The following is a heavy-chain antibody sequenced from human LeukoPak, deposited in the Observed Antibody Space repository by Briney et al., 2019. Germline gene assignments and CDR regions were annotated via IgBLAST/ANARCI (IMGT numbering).Heavy chain of an antibody. D-gene: IGHD3-10*01. V-gene: IGHV1-2*02. J-gene: IGHJ4*02. Sequence: ASVKVSCKASGYIFTGYYMHWVRQAPGQGLEWMGWINPNSGGTNYAQKFQGRVTMTRDTSISTAYMELSRLRSDDTAVYYCARVRKEGLWFGELRYWGQGTLVTVSS. CDR3: ARVRKEGLWFGELRY. CDR1: GYIFTGYY. CDR2: INPNSGGT.